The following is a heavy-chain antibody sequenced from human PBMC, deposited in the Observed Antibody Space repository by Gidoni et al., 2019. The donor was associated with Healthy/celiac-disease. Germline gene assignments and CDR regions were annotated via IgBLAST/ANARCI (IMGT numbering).Heavy chain of an antibody. V-gene: IGHV3-21*01. J-gene: IGHJ5*02. CDR3: ARDVGYNWNERFDP. CDR1: GFPFTSYS. CDR2: ISSSSSYI. Sequence: EVQLVESGVGLVKPGGSLRLSCAASGFPFTSYSMNWVRQAPGKGLEWVSTISSSSSYIYYADSVKGRFTISRDNAKNSLYLQMNSLRAEDTAVYYCARDVGYNWNERFDPWGQGTLVTVSS. D-gene: IGHD1-1*01.